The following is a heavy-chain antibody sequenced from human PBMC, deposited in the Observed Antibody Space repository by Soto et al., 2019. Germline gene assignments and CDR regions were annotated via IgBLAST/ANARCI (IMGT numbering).Heavy chain of an antibody. D-gene: IGHD6-19*01. J-gene: IGHJ5*02. CDR2: ISRSGSTI. Sequence: PGGSLRLSCAASGFTFCDYYMSWICQAPGKGLEWVSYISRSGSTICYAYSVKGRFTISRDNARNALYLQMNSLRAEDTAMYYLGRPLAVAGPNWFDPCGEGTLVTVSS. CDR1: GFTFCDYY. CDR3: GRPLAVAGPNWFDP. V-gene: IGHV3-11*01.